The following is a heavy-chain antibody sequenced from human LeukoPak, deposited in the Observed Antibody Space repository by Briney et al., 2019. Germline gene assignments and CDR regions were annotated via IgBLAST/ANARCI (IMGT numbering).Heavy chain of an antibody. J-gene: IGHJ6*04. CDR3: TRDRGVPRPYYYGMDV. D-gene: IGHD3-10*01. CDR2: IRRKPFGGTP. V-gene: IGHV3-49*04. Sequence: GGSLRLSCTASGFTFGDYALTWVRQAPGKGLEGVGFIRRKPFGGTPEYAASVQGRFTISRDDSKNIAYLQMDSLKREDTAVYYCTRDRGVPRPYYYGMDVWGKGTTVTVSS. CDR1: GFTFGDYA.